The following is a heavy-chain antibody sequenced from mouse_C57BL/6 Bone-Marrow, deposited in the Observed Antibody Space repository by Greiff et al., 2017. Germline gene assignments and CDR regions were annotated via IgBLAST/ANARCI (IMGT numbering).Heavy chain of an antibody. J-gene: IGHJ3*01. V-gene: IGHV1-62-2*01. CDR1: GYTFTEYN. CDR2: FYPGSGSI. CDR3: ARHEESKFILAY. D-gene: IGHD1-1*01. Sequence: VQLQQSGAELVKPGASVKLSCKASGYTFTEYNIHWVKQRSGQGLEWIGWFYPGSGSIKYNEKFKDKATLTADKYSSTVYMVLSRLTSEDSSVYFCARHEESKFILAYWGQGTLVTVSA.